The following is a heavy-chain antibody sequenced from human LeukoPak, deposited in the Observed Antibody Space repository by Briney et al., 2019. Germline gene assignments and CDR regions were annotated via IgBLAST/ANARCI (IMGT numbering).Heavy chain of an antibody. V-gene: IGHV3-30*02. CDR1: GFTFSSYG. Sequence: PGGSLRLSCAASGFTFSSYGMHWVRQGPGEGLEWVAFIRYDGSNKYYADSVKGRLTISRHNSKNTLYLQMNSLRAEDTAVYYCAREVVGATGFDYWGQGTLVTVSS. D-gene: IGHD1-26*01. J-gene: IGHJ4*02. CDR2: IRYDGSNK. CDR3: AREVVGATGFDY.